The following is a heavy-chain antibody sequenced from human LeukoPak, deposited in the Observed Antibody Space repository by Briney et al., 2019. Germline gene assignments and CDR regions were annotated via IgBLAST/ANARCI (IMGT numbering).Heavy chain of an antibody. J-gene: IGHJ4*02. V-gene: IGHV3-43D*03. Sequence: GGSLTLSCAASGLTLDHYALHWVRQAPGKGLEWVSLIIWNGGTTYYADSVKGRFTISRDNSKNSLYLQMNSLRAEDTALYYCAKDGNCSGGSCFYFDYWGQGTLVTVSS. CDR3: AKDGNCSGGSCFYFDY. D-gene: IGHD2-15*01. CDR1: GLTLDHYA. CDR2: IIWNGGTT.